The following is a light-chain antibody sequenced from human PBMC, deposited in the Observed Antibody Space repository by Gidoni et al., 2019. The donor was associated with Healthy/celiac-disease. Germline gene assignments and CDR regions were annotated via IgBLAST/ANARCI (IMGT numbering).Light chain of an antibody. V-gene: IGKV1-39*01. CDR3: QQSYSTPPYT. J-gene: IGKJ2*01. Sequence: DIQMTHSPSSLSASVGDRVTITCRASQSISSYLNWYQQKPGTAPKLLIYSASSLQSGVPSRFSGSGSGTDFTLTISSLQPEDFATYYCQQSYSTPPYTFGQGTKLEIK. CDR1: QSISSY. CDR2: SAS.